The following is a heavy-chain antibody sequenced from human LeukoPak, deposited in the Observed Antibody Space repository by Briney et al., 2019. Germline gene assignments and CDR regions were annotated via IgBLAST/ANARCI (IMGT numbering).Heavy chain of an antibody. Sequence: PSETLSLTCTVSGGSISSYYWSWIRQPPGKGLEWIGYIFYSGSTNYNPSLKSRVTISVDTSKNQVSLKLSSVTAADTAVYYCARDGRGYSHGFDYWGQGTLVTVSS. CDR1: GGSISSYY. D-gene: IGHD5-18*01. V-gene: IGHV4-59*01. CDR3: ARDGRGYSHGFDY. CDR2: IFYSGST. J-gene: IGHJ4*02.